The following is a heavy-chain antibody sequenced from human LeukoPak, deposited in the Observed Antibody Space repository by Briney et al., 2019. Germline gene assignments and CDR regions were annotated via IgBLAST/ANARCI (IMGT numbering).Heavy chain of an antibody. J-gene: IGHJ4*02. D-gene: IGHD1-14*01. V-gene: IGHV3-72*01. CDR3: SRAHRTTCTSPPLDY. Sequence: PGGSLRLSCAASGFTFSDHCMDWVRQAPGKGLEWVGRSRDKGSSYTTEYAASVKGRFTVSRAASKTSVYLQTNSLKTEDTPVYYRSRAHRTTCTSPPLDYWGLGNLVTVSS. CDR1: GFTFSDHC. CDR2: SRDKGSSYTT.